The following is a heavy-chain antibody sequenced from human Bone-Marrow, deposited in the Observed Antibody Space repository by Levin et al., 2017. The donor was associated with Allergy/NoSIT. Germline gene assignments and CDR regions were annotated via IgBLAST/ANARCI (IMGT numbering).Heavy chain of an antibody. J-gene: IGHJ4*02. CDR3: ARFGGAGSASYDY. CDR1: RGTFGTYG. D-gene: IGHD3-10*01. Sequence: SVKVSCKASRGTFGTYGISWVRQAPGQGLEWMGRIIPIVNIANYAERFQGRVTITADKSTTTVYMELSSLRSEDTAVYYCARFGGAGSASYDYWGQGTLVTVSS. CDR2: IIPIVNIA. V-gene: IGHV1-69*04.